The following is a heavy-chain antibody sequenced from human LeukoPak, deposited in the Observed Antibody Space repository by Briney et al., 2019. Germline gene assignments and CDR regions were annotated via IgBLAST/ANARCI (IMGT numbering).Heavy chain of an antibody. Sequence: GGSLRLSCGASGFTVSTNYMSWVRQAPGKGLEWVSIIYSGGSTYYADSVKGRFTISRDNSKNTLYLQMNSLRAEDTAVYYCARAATTIGYYYYGMDVWGQGTTVTVSS. J-gene: IGHJ6*02. CDR1: GFTVSTNY. CDR3: ARAATTIGYYYYGMDV. D-gene: IGHD5-12*01. CDR2: IYSGGST. V-gene: IGHV3-66*01.